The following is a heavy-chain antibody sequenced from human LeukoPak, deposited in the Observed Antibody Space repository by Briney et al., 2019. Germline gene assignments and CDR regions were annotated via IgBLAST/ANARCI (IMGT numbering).Heavy chain of an antibody. J-gene: IGHJ6*04. D-gene: IGHD2-2*01. CDR3: ARLSSRIHCSSTSCHQMGDYYGMDV. V-gene: IGHV1-69*13. CDR2: IIPIFGTA. Sequence: SVKVSCKASGGTFSSYAISWVRQAPAQSLEWMGGIIPIFGTANYAQKFQGRATITSDESSRTAYMELSSLRSEATAVSYCARLSSRIHCSSTSCHQMGDYYGMDVWGKGTTVTVSS. CDR1: GGTFSSYA.